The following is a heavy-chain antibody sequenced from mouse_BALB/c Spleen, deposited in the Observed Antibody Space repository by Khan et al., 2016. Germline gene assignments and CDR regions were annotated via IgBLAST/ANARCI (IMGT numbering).Heavy chain of an antibody. V-gene: IGHV4-1*02. CDR3: ARLYYYGCVDY. CDR2: INPDSSTI. D-gene: IGHD1-1*01. CDR1: GFDFSRYW. J-gene: IGHJ2*01. Sequence: EVKLLESGGGLVQPGGSLKLSCAASGFDFSRYWMSWVRQAPGKGLEWIGEINPDSSTINYSPSLKDKFIISRDNAKNTLYMQMSKVRSEDTARYYCARLYYYGCVDYWGQGTTLTVSS.